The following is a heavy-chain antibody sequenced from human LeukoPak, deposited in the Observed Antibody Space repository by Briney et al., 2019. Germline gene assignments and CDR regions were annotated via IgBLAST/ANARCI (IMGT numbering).Heavy chain of an antibody. Sequence: ASVKVSCKASGYTFTSYGISWVRQAPGQGLEWMGWINPNSGGTNYAQKFQGRVTMTRDTSISTAYMELSRLRSDDTAVYYCARDHRGYSSGWYGYWGQGTLVTVSS. J-gene: IGHJ4*02. V-gene: IGHV1-2*02. D-gene: IGHD6-19*01. CDR2: INPNSGGT. CDR1: GYTFTSYG. CDR3: ARDHRGYSSGWYGY.